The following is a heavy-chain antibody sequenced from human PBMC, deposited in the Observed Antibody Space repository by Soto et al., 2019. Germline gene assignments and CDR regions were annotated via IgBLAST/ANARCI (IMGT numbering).Heavy chain of an antibody. CDR3: TTDRQEWELPPDLSF. CDR2: IKSKTDGGST. D-gene: IGHD1-26*01. CDR1: GFTFSAAW. V-gene: IGHV3-15*07. J-gene: IGHJ4*02. Sequence: EVQLVESGGRLVKPGGSLRLSCAVSGFTFSAAWMNWVHQAPGKGLEWVGRIKSKTDGGSTDLAAPVKGRFTISKDDSKNTLYLQMNSLKTEDTAVYYCTTDRQEWELPPDLSFWGQGTLVTVSS.